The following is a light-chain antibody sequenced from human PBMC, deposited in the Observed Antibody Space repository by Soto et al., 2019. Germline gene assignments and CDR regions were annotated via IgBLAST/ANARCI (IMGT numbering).Light chain of an antibody. CDR2: GAS. J-gene: IGKJ2*01. CDR1: QSVTDK. V-gene: IGKV3-15*01. CDR3: QQYNTWPPYT. Sequence: VLTQSPATLSVIPGERATLSCRASQSVTDKLAWYQQKPGQPPRLLIYGASTRATGIPARFSGSGSGTEFILTISSLQSEDFEVYYCQQYNTWPPYTFGQGTKVEI.